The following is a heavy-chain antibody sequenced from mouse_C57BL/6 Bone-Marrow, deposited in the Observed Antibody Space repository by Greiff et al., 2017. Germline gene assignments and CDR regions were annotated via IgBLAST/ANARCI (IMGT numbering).Heavy chain of an antibody. Sequence: EVQGVESGGGLVKPGGSLKLSCAASGFTFSDSGMHWVRQAPEKGLEWVAYISSGSSTIYYADTVKGRFTISRDNAKNTLFLQMTSLRSEDTAMYCCATGFDYWGKGTTLTVSS. CDR1: GFTFSDSG. CDR2: ISSGSSTI. V-gene: IGHV5-17*01. CDR3: ATGFDY. J-gene: IGHJ2*01.